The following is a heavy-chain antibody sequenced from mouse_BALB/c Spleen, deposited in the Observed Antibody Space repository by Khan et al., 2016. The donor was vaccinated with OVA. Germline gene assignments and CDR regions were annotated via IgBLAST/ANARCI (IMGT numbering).Heavy chain of an antibody. D-gene: IGHD2-4*01. CDR3: ARSYDYDVGGFAY. CDR1: GFSLSNYG. J-gene: IGHJ3*01. Sequence: QVQLKESGPGLVAPSQSLSITCTVSGFSLSNYGVHWVRQPPGKGLEWLGVIWTGGITNYNSALMSRLSISKDNSKSQVFLKMNRLQTDDTAIDYVARSYDYDVGGFAYWGQGTLVTVSA. CDR2: IWTGGIT. V-gene: IGHV2-9*02.